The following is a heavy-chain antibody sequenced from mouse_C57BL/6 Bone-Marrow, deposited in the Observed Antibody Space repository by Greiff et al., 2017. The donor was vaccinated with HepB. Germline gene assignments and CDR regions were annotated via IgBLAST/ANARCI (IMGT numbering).Heavy chain of an antibody. CDR2: ISNGGGST. CDR1: GFTFSDYY. D-gene: IGHD1-1*01. V-gene: IGHV5-12*01. CDR3: ARQKGYGSIPYYAMDY. Sequence: DVMLVESGGGLVQPGGSLKLSCAASGFTFSDYYMYWVRQTPEKRLEWVAYISNGGGSTYYPDTVKGRFTISRDNAKNTLYLQMSRLKSEDTAMYYCARQKGYGSIPYYAMDYWGQGTSVTVSS. J-gene: IGHJ4*01.